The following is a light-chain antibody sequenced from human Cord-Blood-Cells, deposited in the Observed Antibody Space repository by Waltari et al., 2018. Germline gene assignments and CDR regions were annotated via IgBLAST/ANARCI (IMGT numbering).Light chain of an antibody. Sequence: DIQMTQSPSSLSASVAARVTITCRASHGICNSLAWYQQKPGKVPKLLIYAASTLQSVVPSRFSGSGSGTDFTLTISSLQPEDVATYYCQKYNSAPLTFGGGTKVEIK. V-gene: IGKV1-27*01. CDR3: QKYNSAPLT. CDR1: HGICNS. J-gene: IGKJ4*01. CDR2: AAS.